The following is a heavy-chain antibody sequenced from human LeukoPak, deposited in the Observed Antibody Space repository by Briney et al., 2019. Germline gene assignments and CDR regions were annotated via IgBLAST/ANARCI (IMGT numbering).Heavy chain of an antibody. D-gene: IGHD3-22*01. V-gene: IGHV4-34*01. CDR2: INHSGST. J-gene: IGHJ4*02. CDR1: GGSFSGYY. Sequence: PSETLSLTCAVYGGSFSGYYWSWIRQPPGKGLEWIGEINHSGSTNYNPSLKSRVTISVDTSKNQFSLKLSSVTAADTAVYYCARGPYYYDSSACFDYWGQGTLVTVSS. CDR3: ARGPYYYDSSACFDY.